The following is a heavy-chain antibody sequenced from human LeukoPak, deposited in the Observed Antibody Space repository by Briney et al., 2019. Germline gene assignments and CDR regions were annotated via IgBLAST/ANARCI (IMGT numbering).Heavy chain of an antibody. CDR1: GYTFTNYG. V-gene: IGHV1-18*01. CDR3: ARDYCSSTRCPPSFDY. CDR2: VSAYNGNT. J-gene: IGHJ4*02. D-gene: IGHD2-2*01. Sequence: ASVKVSCKASGYTFTNYGITWVRQAPGQGLEWMGWVSAYNGNTNYAQEFQGRVTMTTDPSTSTAYMELRSLSSDDTAVYFCARDYCSSTRCPPSFDYWGQGTLVTVSS.